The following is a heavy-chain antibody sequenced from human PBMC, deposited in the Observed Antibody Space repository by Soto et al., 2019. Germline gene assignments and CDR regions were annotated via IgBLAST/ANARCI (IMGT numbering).Heavy chain of an antibody. J-gene: IGHJ4*02. CDR3: VRDSPIGNTYSGYDGFDH. V-gene: IGHV1-69*04. D-gene: IGHD5-12*01. CDR1: GDTFRNAI. Sequence: ASVKVSCKASGDTFRNAIITWVRQAPGQGLEWMGRIIPLLDIANYAPKFQGRVTLTADKSTSTTYMELNSLRSEDTAVYFCVRDSPIGNTYSGYDGFDHWGQGTLVTVSS. CDR2: IIPLLDIA.